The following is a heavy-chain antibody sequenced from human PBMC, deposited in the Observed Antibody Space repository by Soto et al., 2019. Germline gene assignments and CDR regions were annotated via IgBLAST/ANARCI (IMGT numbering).Heavy chain of an antibody. CDR1: GYSFTSYW. Sequence: GESLKISCKGSGYSFTSYWIGWVRQMPGKGLEWMGIIYPGDSDTRYSPSFQGQVTISADKSISTAYLQWSSLKASDTAMYYCARQVLQQQLAYYGMDVWGQGTTVTVSS. V-gene: IGHV5-51*01. D-gene: IGHD6-13*01. J-gene: IGHJ6*02. CDR3: ARQVLQQQLAYYGMDV. CDR2: IYPGDSDT.